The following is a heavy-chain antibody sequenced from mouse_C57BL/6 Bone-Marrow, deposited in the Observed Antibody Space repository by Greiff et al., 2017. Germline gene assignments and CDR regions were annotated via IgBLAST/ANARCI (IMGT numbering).Heavy chain of an antibody. CDR1: GYTFTSYW. D-gene: IGHD1-1*01. CDR2: ILPGSGST. J-gene: IGHJ2*01. V-gene: IGHV1-9*01. Sequence: QVQLQQPGAELVRPGTSVKLSCKASGYTFTSYWLHWVKQRPGHGLEWIGEILPGSGSTNYNEKFKGKATFTADTSSNTAYIQLSSLTTEDSAIYYCARGYYGTLFDYWGQGTTLTVSS. CDR3: ARGYYGTLFDY.